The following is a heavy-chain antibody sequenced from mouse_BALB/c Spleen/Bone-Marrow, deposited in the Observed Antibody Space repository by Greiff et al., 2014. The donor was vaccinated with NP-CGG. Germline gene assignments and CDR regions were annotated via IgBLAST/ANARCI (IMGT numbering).Heavy chain of an antibody. CDR2: ISNGGNYT. D-gene: IGHD1-1*02. Sequence: EVMLVESGGGLVKPGGSLKLSCAASGFTFSSYGVSWVRQTPEKRLEWVATISNGGNYTYYPDSVKGRFTISRDNAKNTLYLQMSSLRSEDTAMYYCTRQRGDYAMDYWGQGTSVTASS. CDR1: GFTFSSYG. J-gene: IGHJ4*01. V-gene: IGHV5-9-3*01. CDR3: TRQRGDYAMDY.